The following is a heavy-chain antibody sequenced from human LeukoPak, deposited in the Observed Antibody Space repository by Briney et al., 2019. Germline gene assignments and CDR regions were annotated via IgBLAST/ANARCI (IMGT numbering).Heavy chain of an antibody. D-gene: IGHD3-9*01. CDR2: ISYDGSNK. V-gene: IGHV3-30*18. Sequence: GGSLRLFCAASGFTFSSYGMHWVRQAPGKGLEWVAVISYDGSNKYYADSVKGRFTISRDNSKNTLYLQMNSLRAEDTAVYYCAKESAHRGPYFDWFPWGYYYYGMDVWGQGTTVTVSS. J-gene: IGHJ6*02. CDR3: AKESAHRGPYFDWFPWGYYYYGMDV. CDR1: GFTFSSYG.